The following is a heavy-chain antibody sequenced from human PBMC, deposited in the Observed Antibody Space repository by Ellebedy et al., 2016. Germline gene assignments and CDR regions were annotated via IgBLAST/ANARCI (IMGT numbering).Heavy chain of an antibody. CDR3: ARLPGGSYYVVHLPGRSGFDY. V-gene: IGHV4-39*01. Sequence: SETLSLTXTVSGGSISSSSSYWGWIRQPPGKGLEWIGSIYYSGSTYYNPSLKSRVTISVDTSKNQFSLKLSSVTAADTAVYYCARLPGGSYYVVHLPGRSGFDYWGQGTLVTVSS. J-gene: IGHJ4*02. CDR1: GGSISSSSSY. CDR2: IYYSGST. D-gene: IGHD1-26*01.